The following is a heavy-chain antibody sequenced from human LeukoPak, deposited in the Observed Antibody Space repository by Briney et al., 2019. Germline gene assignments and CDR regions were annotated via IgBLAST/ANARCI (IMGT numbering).Heavy chain of an antibody. J-gene: IGHJ5*02. CDR3: ARQIVVVTGNWFDP. CDR1: GGSISSGGYY. Sequence: SETLSLTCTVSGGSISSGGYYWSWIRQHPGKGLEWIGYIYYSGSTYYNPSLQSRVTISVDTSKNQFSLKLSSVTAADTAVYYCARQIVVVTGNWFDPWGQGTLATVSS. CDR2: IYYSGST. V-gene: IGHV4-31*03. D-gene: IGHD2-21*02.